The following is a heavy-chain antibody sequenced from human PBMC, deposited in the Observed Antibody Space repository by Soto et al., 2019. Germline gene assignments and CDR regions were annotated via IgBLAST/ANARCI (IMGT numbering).Heavy chain of an antibody. CDR3: AREGGSGWYEGDL. V-gene: IGHV3-21*01. J-gene: IGHJ5*02. D-gene: IGHD6-19*01. CDR2: ISSRSSYI. CDR1: GFTFSSYS. Sequence: EVQLVESGGGLVKPGGSLRLSCAASGFTFSSYSMNWVRQAPGKGLEWVSSISSRSSYIYYADSVKGRFTISRDNAKNSRDLQMNSLRAEDTAVYYCAREGGSGWYEGDLWGQGTLVTVSS.